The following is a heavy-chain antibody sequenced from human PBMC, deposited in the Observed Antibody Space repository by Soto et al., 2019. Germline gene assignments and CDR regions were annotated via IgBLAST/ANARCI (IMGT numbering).Heavy chain of an antibody. CDR1: GGGNLRDYR. D-gene: IGHD5-12*01. J-gene: IGHJ4*02. V-gene: IGHV1-69*01. Sequence: QVQLVQSGAEVKEPGSSVKVSCKASGGGNLRDYRTTWVRRAPGQGLEWMGGIIPKLGSANYAQKFQGRVTITADESTNSVYMEHRSLRSDDTAVSYCVRGGEGYNFGAVYWGQFTPVTVSS. CDR3: VRGGEGYNFGAVY. CDR2: IIPKLGSA.